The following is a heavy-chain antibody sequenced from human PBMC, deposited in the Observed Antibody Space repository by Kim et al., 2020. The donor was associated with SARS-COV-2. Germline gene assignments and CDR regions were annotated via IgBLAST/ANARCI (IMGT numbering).Heavy chain of an antibody. CDR2: IYYSGST. Sequence: SETLSLTCTVSGGSISSYYWSWIRQPPGKGLEWIGYIYYSGSTNYNPSLKSRVTISVDTSKNQFSLKLSSVTAADTAVYYCAREPAYYYGSGDKLYYYGMDVWGQGTTVTVSS. CDR1: GGSISSYY. V-gene: IGHV4-59*13. CDR3: AREPAYYYGSGDKLYYYGMDV. D-gene: IGHD3-10*01. J-gene: IGHJ6*02.